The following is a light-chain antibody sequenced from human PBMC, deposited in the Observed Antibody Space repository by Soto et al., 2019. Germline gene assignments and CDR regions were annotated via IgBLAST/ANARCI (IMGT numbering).Light chain of an antibody. J-gene: IGLJ3*02. CDR1: SSDIGDYNY. V-gene: IGLV2-14*03. Sequence: QSVLTQPASVSASPGQSISISCTGTSSDIGDYNYVSWYQQYPGKAPKLVIYDVSNRPSGVSSRFSGSKSGNTASLTISGLQAEDEADYYCSSYISGSTPLWVFGGGTKLTVL. CDR2: DVS. CDR3: SSYISGSTPLWV.